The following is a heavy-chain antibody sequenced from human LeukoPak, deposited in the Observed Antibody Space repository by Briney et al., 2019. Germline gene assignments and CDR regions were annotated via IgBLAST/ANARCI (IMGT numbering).Heavy chain of an antibody. J-gene: IGHJ1*01. D-gene: IGHD3-22*01. V-gene: IGHV3-23*01. CDR3: AKYFVGMGITMIQNAEYFQH. CDR1: GFTFSSYA. CDR2: ISGSGGST. Sequence: GGSLRLSCAASGFTFSSYAMSWVRQAPGKGLEWVSAISGSGGSTYYADSVKGRFTISRDNSKNTLYLQMNSLRAEDTAVYYCAKYFVGMGITMIQNAEYFQHWGQGTLVTVSS.